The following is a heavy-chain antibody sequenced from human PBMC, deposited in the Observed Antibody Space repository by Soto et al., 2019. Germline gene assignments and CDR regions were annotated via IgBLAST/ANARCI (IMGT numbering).Heavy chain of an antibody. V-gene: IGHV3-21*01. CDR1: GFTFSHYS. CDR2: ISSSLSYI. D-gene: IGHD4-17*01. CDR3: ERKGYGDYGGMDV. Sequence: GGSLRLSCAASGFTFSHYSLNWVRQAPGKGLEWVSSISSSLSYIYYADSVKGRFTISRDNAKNSLYLQMNSLRAEDTAVYYCERKGYGDYGGMDVWGQGTTVTVSS. J-gene: IGHJ6*02.